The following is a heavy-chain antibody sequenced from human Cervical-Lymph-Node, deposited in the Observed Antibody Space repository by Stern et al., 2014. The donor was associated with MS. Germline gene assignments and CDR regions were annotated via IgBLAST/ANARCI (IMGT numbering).Heavy chain of an antibody. V-gene: IGHV3-7*01. CDR3: ARDPGQDGAGWYYFDS. CDR2: INQDGSQK. CDR1: GFTFSPYF. D-gene: IGHD6-19*01. Sequence: EVQLVESGGDLVQPGGSLRLSCSASGFTFSPYFMSWVRQAPGKGLEWVAYINQDGSQKCYVDSVQCRFTISRDNAKSSLYLHLNSLRAEDTAVYYCARDPGQDGAGWYYFDSWGQGTLVTVSS. J-gene: IGHJ4*02.